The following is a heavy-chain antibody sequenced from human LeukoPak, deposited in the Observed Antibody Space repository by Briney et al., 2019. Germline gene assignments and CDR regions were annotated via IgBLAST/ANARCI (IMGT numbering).Heavy chain of an antibody. D-gene: IGHD3-10*01. CDR3: AKNGRDYYGSGSYYSYWFDP. V-gene: IGHV3-23*01. J-gene: IGHJ5*02. CDR2: ISGSGGST. CDR1: GFTFSSYA. Sequence: PGGSLRLSCAASGFTFSSYAMSWVRQAPGKGLEWVSAISGSGGSTYYADSVKGRFTISRDNSKNTLYLQMNSLRAEDTAVYYCAKNGRDYYGSGSYYSYWFDPWGQGTLVTVSS.